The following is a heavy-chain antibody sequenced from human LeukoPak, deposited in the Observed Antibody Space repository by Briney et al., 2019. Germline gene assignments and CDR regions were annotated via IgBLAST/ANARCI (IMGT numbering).Heavy chain of an antibody. CDR1: GFTVSSNY. V-gene: IGHV3-66*04. CDR2: IYSGGST. CDR3: AKRAGSSGYYWVDY. J-gene: IGHJ4*02. Sequence: GGSLRLSCAASGFTVSSNYMSWVRQAPGKGLEWVSVIYSGGSTYYADSVKGRFTISRDNSKNTLYLQMNSLRAEDTAVYYCAKRAGSSGYYWVDYWGQGTLVTVSS. D-gene: IGHD3-22*01.